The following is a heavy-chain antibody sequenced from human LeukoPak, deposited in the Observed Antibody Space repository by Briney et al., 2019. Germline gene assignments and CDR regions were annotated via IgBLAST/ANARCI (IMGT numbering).Heavy chain of an antibody. D-gene: IGHD3-10*01. J-gene: IGHJ3*02. Sequence: GGSLRLSCAASGFTFSSYAMSWVRQAPGKGLEWVSAISGSGGSTYYADSVKGRFTISRDNAKNTLYLQMNSLRAEDTAVYYCAVFYGSGSYYNDAFDIWGQGTMVTVSS. V-gene: IGHV3-23*01. CDR2: ISGSGGST. CDR3: AVFYGSGSYYNDAFDI. CDR1: GFTFSSYA.